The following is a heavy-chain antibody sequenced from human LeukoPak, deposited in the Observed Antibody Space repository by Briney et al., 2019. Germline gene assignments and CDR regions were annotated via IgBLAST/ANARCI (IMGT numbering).Heavy chain of an antibody. D-gene: IGHD1-26*01. CDR1: GGSFSGYY. CDR2: VNHSGTA. CDR3: ASLNPFSGRRNAFDI. Sequence: SETLSLTCAVHGGSFSGYYWSWIRQPPGQGLEWIGEVNHSGTARYNPSLESRVTISVDTSKSQSSLNVYFVTATDTAVYYCASLNPFSGRRNAFDIWGQGAMVTVSS. J-gene: IGHJ3*02. V-gene: IGHV4-34*01.